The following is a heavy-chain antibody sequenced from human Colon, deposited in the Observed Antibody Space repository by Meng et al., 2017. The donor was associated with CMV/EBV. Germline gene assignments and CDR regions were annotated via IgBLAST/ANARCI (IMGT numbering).Heavy chain of an antibody. CDR3: VKDMPVTNWGSGGLDV. Sequence: SLKISCAASGFTFDDFAMHWVRQAPGKGLEWVATVNWNSAAIHYAGSVKGRFTISRDNAKNSLSLQMNSLKPEDTALYYCVKDMPVTNWGSGGLDVWGQGTTVTVSS. CDR2: VNWNSAAI. CDR1: GFTFDDFA. D-gene: IGHD3-10*01. V-gene: IGHV3-9*01. J-gene: IGHJ6*02.